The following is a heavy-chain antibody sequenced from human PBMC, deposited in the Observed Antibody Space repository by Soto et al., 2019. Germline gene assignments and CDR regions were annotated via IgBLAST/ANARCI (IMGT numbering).Heavy chain of an antibody. D-gene: IGHD3-16*01. V-gene: IGHV1-18*01. CDR2: ISAYNGNT. CDR1: WYTLSSYV. Sequence: GGSVEVSCKASWYTLSSYVINWVRQAPGQGLEWMGWISAYNGNTNYAQKLQGRVTMTTDTSTSTAYMELRSLRSDDTAVYYCARDYVEGLGFDPWGQGTLVTVSS. J-gene: IGHJ5*02. CDR3: ARDYVEGLGFDP.